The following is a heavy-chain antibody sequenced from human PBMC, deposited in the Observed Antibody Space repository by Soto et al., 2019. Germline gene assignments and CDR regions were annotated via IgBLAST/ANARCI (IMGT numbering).Heavy chain of an antibody. Sequence: GESLKISCKGSGYSFTSYWIGWVRQMPGKGLEWMGIIYPGDSDTRYSPSFQGQVTFSADKSIRTAYLQWSSLKASDTAMYYCARHPYLNVDGGGAFDIWGQGTMVTVSS. J-gene: IGHJ3*02. CDR3: ARHPYLNVDGGGAFDI. CDR2: IYPGDSDT. D-gene: IGHD2-2*01. CDR1: GYSFTSYW. V-gene: IGHV5-51*01.